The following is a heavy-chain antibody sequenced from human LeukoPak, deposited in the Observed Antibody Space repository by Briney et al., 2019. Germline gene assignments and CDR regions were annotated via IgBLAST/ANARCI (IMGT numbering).Heavy chain of an antibody. D-gene: IGHD6-19*01. CDR3: ARVLAPGAVAADGTDY. CDR2: IYYSGST. J-gene: IGHJ4*02. V-gene: IGHV4-31*03. CDR1: GGSISGGGYY. Sequence: SETLSLTCTVSGGSISGGGYYWSWIRQHPGKGLEWIGYIYYSGSTYYNPSLKSRVTISVDTSKNQFSLKLSSVTAADTAVYYCARVLAPGAVAADGTDYWGQGTLVTVSS.